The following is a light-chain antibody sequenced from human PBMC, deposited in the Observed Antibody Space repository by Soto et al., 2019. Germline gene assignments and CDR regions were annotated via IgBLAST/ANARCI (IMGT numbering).Light chain of an antibody. J-gene: IGLJ2*01. CDR1: NIGSKS. CDR3: QVWDSSSDVV. Sequence: SYELTQPPSVSVAPGKTARITCGGNNIGSKSVHWYQQKPGQAPVLVIYYDSDRPSGMPDRFSGTNSGNTATLTISRVEAGHEADYSCQVWDSSSDVVFGGGSKLPVL. CDR2: YDS. V-gene: IGLV3-21*04.